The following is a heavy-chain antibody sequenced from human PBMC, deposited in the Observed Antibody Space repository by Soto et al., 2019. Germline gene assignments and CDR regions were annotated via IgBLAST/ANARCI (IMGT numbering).Heavy chain of an antibody. V-gene: IGHV6-1*01. D-gene: IGHD3-10*01. CDR3: ARAVRVRGVIILDAFDT. CDR2: TYYRFKWYN. CDR1: GDSVSSNSSA. J-gene: IGHJ3*02. Sequence: SQTRSLTFAISGDSVSSNSSAWNWIRQSPSRVLEWLGRTYYRFKWYNDYAVSVKSRITINPDTSKNQFSLQLNSVTPEDTAVYYCARAVRVRGVIILDAFDTWGKGT.